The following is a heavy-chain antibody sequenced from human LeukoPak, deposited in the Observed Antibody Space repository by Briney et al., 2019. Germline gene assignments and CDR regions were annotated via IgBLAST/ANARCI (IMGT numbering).Heavy chain of an antibody. Sequence: HPGGSLRLSCAASGLTFSIYAMGWVRQAPGKGLEWVSVITSSGTKTYYTDSVKGRFTISRDNSKNILYLQMSSLRAEDTAVYYCARDPIFGVVEGYDAFDIWGQGTIVTVSS. CDR2: ITSSGTKT. J-gene: IGHJ3*02. CDR1: GLTFSIYA. V-gene: IGHV3-23*01. CDR3: ARDPIFGVVEGYDAFDI. D-gene: IGHD3-3*01.